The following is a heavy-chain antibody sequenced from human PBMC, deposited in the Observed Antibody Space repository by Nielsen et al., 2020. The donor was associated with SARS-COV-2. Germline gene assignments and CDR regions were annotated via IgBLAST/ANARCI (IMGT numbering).Heavy chain of an antibody. Sequence: GGSLRLSCAASGFTFSDYYMSWIRQAPGKGLEWVSHISSSGSTIYYADSVKGRFTISRDNAKNSLYLQMNSLRAEDTAVYYCARDGWYSSGWYRPYGMDVWGQGTTVTVSS. CDR2: ISSSGSTI. J-gene: IGHJ6*02. V-gene: IGHV3-11*04. D-gene: IGHD6-19*01. CDR1: GFTFSDYY. CDR3: ARDGWYSSGWYRPYGMDV.